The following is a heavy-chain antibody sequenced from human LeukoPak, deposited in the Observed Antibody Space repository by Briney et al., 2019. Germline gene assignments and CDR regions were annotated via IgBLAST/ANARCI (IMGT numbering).Heavy chain of an antibody. J-gene: IGHJ3*02. D-gene: IGHD6-13*01. V-gene: IGHV4-31*03. CDR1: GGSISSGGYY. Sequence: PTHSLSPACTLSGGSISSGGYYSSSIRQHPGNGLEGIGYIYSSGSTYYHPSLKSRVTISAATSKSQFSLKLSSVTAADTAVYYCARDKQGNSYAFDIWGQGTMVTVSS. CDR3: ARDKQGNSYAFDI. CDR2: IYSSGST.